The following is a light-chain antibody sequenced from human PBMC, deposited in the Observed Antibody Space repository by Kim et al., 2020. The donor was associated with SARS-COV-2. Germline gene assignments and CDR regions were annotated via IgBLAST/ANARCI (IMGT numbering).Light chain of an antibody. CDR3: QQSYSTPVT. J-gene: IGKJ4*01. V-gene: IGKV1-39*01. Sequence: DIQMTQSPSSLSATVGDRVTITCRTSQSIDSYLNWYQQKPGKAPKLLIYAASSLHSGVPSRFSGSGFGTEFTLTISSLQPEDFATYYCQQSYSTPVTFGGGTKVDIK. CDR2: AAS. CDR1: QSIDSY.